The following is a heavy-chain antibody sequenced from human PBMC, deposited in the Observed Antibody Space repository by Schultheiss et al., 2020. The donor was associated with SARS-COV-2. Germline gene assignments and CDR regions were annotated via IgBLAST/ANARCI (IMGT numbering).Heavy chain of an antibody. J-gene: IGHJ6*03. CDR3: ARVAFGGRYYYMDV. CDR1: GGSFSGYY. V-gene: IGHV4-34*11. Sequence: SETLSLTCAVYGGSFSGYYWSWIRQPPGKGLEWIGYIYYSGSTNYNPSLKSRVTMSVDTSKNQFSLKLSSVTAADTAVYYCARVAFGGRYYYMDVWGKGTTVTVSS. CDR2: IYYSGST. D-gene: IGHD4-23*01.